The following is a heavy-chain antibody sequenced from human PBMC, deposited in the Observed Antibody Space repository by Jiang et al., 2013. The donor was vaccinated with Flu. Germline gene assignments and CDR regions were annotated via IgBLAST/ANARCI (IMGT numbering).Heavy chain of an antibody. V-gene: IGHV2-26*01. CDR2: IFSNDEK. Sequence: TLTCTVSGFSLSNARMGVSWIRQPPGKALEWLAHIFSNDEKSYSTSLKSRLTISKDTSKSQVVLTMTNMDPVDTATYYCARMGGGGVVVPAANWFDPWGQGTLVTVSS. D-gene: IGHD2-2*01. CDR1: GFSLSNARMG. CDR3: ARMGGGGVVVPAANWFDP. J-gene: IGHJ5*02.